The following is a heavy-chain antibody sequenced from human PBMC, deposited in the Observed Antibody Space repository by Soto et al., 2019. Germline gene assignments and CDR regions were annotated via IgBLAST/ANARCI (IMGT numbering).Heavy chain of an antibody. Sequence: GASVKVSCKVSGYTLTELSMHWVRQAPGKGLEWMGGFDPEDGETIYAQKFQGRVTMTEDTSTDTAYMELSSLRSEDTAVYYCATMILAAAGSLYFDYWGQGTLVTVSS. CDR1: GYTLTELS. V-gene: IGHV1-24*01. CDR2: FDPEDGET. J-gene: IGHJ4*02. CDR3: ATMILAAAGSLYFDY. D-gene: IGHD6-13*01.